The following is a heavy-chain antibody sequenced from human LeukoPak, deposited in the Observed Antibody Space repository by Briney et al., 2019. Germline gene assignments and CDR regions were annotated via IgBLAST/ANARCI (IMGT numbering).Heavy chain of an antibody. J-gene: IGHJ6*02. Sequence: GGSLRLSCAASGFTFSSYEMNWVRHAPGKGLEWVSYISSSGSTIYYADSVKGRFTISRDNAKNSLYLQMNSLRAEDTAVYYCARWDRGYSSGTYYYGMDVWGQGTTVTVSS. D-gene: IGHD5-18*01. CDR1: GFTFSSYE. CDR2: ISSSGSTI. V-gene: IGHV3-48*03. CDR3: ARWDRGYSSGTYYYGMDV.